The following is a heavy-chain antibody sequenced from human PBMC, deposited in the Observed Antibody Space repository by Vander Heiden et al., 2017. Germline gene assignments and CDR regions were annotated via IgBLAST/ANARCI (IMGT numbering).Heavy chain of an antibody. J-gene: IGHJ4*02. Sequence: GWIRQPPGKGLEWIGSIYYSGSTYYNPSLKSRVTISVDTSKNQFSLKLSSVTAADTAVYYCARQNTLGVGVRCLEWLLFDYWGQGTMVTVSS. CDR3: ARQNTLGVGVRCLEWLLFDY. V-gene: IGHV4-39*01. CDR2: IYYSGST. D-gene: IGHD3-3*01.